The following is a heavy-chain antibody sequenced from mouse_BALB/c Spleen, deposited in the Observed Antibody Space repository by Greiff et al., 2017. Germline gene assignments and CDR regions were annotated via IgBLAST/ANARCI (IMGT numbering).Heavy chain of an antibody. CDR3: ARYGNYEYAMDY. D-gene: IGHD2-1*01. J-gene: IGHJ4*01. Sequence: QVQLQQSAAELARPGASVKMSCKASGYTFTSYTMHWVKQRPGQGLEWIGYINPSSGYTEYNQKFKDKTTLTADKSSSTAYMQLSSLTSEDSAVYYCARYGNYEYAMDYWGQGTSVTVSS. V-gene: IGHV1-4*02. CDR1: GYTFTSYT. CDR2: INPSSGYT.